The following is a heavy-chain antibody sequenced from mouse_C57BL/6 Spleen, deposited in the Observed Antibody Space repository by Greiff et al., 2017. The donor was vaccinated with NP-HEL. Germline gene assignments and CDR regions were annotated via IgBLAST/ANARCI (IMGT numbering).Heavy chain of an antibody. V-gene: IGHV1-82*01. CDR2: IYPGDGDT. CDR3: ARTRLLWAMDY. Sequence: QVQLQQSGPELVKPGASVKISCKASGYAFSSSWMNWVKQRPGKGLEWIGRIYPGDGDTNYNGKFKGKATLTADKSSSTAYMQLSSLTSEDSAVYFCARTRLLWAMDYWGQGTSVTVSS. J-gene: IGHJ4*01. D-gene: IGHD6-1*01. CDR1: GYAFSSSW.